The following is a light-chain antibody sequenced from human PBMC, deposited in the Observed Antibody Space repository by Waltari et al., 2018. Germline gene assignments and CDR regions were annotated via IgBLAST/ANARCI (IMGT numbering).Light chain of an antibody. CDR2: SND. Sequence: QSVLTQPPSASGNPGQRVTISCSGSSSNIGRHSVNWYQQFPGTAPKLLMYSNDQRASGACDGVSGSKSGTSASLAISRLQSEDEADYFCAARDDSLSGQVFGGGTKLTVL. CDR1: SSNIGRHS. V-gene: IGLV1-44*01. J-gene: IGLJ3*02. CDR3: AARDDSLSGQV.